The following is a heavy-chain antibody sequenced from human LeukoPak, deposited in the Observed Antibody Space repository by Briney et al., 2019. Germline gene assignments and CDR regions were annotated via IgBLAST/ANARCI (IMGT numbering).Heavy chain of an antibody. CDR1: DFTSRNAG. CDR2: FKSKTDGGTT. J-gene: IGHJ3*02. V-gene: IGHV3-15*01. CDR3: TTERRYYYGSGSPDAFDI. D-gene: IGHD3-10*01. Sequence: GGPLRPSCAPLDFTSRNAGISWVRKAQGKGLKGFARFKSKTDGGTTDYAAPVKGRFTISRDDSKNTLYLQMNSLKTEDTAVYYCTTERRYYYGSGSPDAFDIWGQGTMVTVSS.